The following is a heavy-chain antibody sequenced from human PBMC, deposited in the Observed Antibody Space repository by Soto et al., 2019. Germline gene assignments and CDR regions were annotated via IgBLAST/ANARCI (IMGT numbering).Heavy chain of an antibody. CDR3: ARVTVDTDYGMDV. Sequence: QVQLVESGGGLVKPGGSLRLSCAASGFTFSDYYMSWIRQAPGKGLEWVSYISSSSSYTNYADSVKGRFTISRDNAKNSLYLQMNSLRAEDTAVYYCARVTVDTDYGMDVWGQGTTVTVSS. D-gene: IGHD5-18*01. V-gene: IGHV3-11*05. CDR1: GFTFSDYY. J-gene: IGHJ6*02. CDR2: ISSSSSYT.